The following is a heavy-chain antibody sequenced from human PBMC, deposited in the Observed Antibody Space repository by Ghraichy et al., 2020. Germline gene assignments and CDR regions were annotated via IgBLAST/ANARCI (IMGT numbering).Heavy chain of an antibody. CDR3: ATEYGSGSYPSPFDY. Sequence: LNISCAASGFTFSSYSMNWVRQAPGKGLEWVSSISSSSSYIYYADSVKGRFTISRDNAKNSLYLQMNSLRAEDTAVYYCATEYGSGSYPSPFDYWGQGTLVTVSS. D-gene: IGHD3-10*01. CDR2: ISSSSSYI. J-gene: IGHJ4*02. CDR1: GFTFSSYS. V-gene: IGHV3-21*01.